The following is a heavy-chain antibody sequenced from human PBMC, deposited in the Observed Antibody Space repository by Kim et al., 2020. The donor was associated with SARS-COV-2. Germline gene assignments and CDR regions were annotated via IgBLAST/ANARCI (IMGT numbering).Heavy chain of an antibody. J-gene: IGHJ3*02. Sequence: PSLKRRVTIAVDTSKNQFSLKLSSVTAADKAEYYCARAVITMIVVVGAFDIWGQGTMVPVSS. V-gene: IGHV4-31*02. D-gene: IGHD3-22*01. CDR3: ARAVITMIVVVGAFDI.